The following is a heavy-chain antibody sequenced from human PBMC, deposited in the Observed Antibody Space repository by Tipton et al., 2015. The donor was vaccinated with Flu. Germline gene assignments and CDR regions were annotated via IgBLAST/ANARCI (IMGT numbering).Heavy chain of an antibody. J-gene: IGHJ5*01. CDR3: ARRDYSNYVSVPKNWFDS. CDR2: VHRQGTT. D-gene: IGHD4-11*01. Sequence: TLSLTCSVSGDSIASRYYWAWVRQPPGKGLEWIGNVHRQGTTYYSPSLRSRVAIEVDRSKNQFSLRLNSVTAADTAVYFCARRDYSNYVSVPKNWFDSWGRGILVTVSS. V-gene: IGHV4-38-2*01. CDR1: GDSIASRYY.